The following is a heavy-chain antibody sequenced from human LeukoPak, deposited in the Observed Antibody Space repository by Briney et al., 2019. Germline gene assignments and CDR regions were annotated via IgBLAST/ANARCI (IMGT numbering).Heavy chain of an antibody. J-gene: IGHJ6*02. D-gene: IGHD5-18*01. V-gene: IGHV4-4*02. CDR1: GGSITSNH. Sequence: SETLSLTCTVSGGSITSNHWSWVRQPPGKGLEWIGQVHHSGGTSYNPSLRSRVTISIDKSENQFSLKLNSVTAADTAVYYCARSNTAIRYYYYGMDVWGQGTTVTVSS. CDR3: ARSNTAIRYYYYGMDV. CDR2: VHHSGGT.